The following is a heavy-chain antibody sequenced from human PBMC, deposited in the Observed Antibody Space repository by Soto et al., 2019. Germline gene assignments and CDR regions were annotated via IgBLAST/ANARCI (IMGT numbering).Heavy chain of an antibody. Sequence: PGGSLRLSCAASGFIFSNYAMNWVCQAPGKGLDWVSAISGSGGSTYYADSVKGRFTISRDNSKNTLYLQMNSLRAEDTAIYYCAAAAPAGSYYYMDVWGKGTTVTVSS. J-gene: IGHJ6*03. V-gene: IGHV3-23*01. CDR1: GFIFSNYA. D-gene: IGHD6-13*01. CDR3: AAAAPAGSYYYMDV. CDR2: ISGSGGST.